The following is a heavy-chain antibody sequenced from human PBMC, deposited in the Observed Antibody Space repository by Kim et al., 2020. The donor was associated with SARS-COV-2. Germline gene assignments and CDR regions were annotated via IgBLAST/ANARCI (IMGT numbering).Heavy chain of an antibody. D-gene: IGHD7-27*01. Sequence: AGPVKGRFTISRDKSKSTLYLQVSSLRAGDTAVYYCAGVLGMYSYYGMDVWGQGTTVTVSS. CDR3: AGVLGMYSYYGMDV. V-gene: IGHV3-53*01. J-gene: IGHJ6*02.